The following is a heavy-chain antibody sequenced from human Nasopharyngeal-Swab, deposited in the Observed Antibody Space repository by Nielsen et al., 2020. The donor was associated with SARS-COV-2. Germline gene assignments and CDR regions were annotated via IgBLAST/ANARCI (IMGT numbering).Heavy chain of an antibody. CDR1: GFTFSSYS. CDR3: ARGGQGYDWLVHLGAFDI. Sequence: GGSLRLSCAASGFTFSSYSMNWVRQAPGKGLEWVSSISSSSSYIYYADSVKGRFTISRDNAKNSLYLQMNSLRAEDTAVYYCARGGQGYDWLVHLGAFDIWGQGTMVTVSS. CDR2: ISSSSSYI. V-gene: IGHV3-21*01. D-gene: IGHD3-16*01. J-gene: IGHJ3*02.